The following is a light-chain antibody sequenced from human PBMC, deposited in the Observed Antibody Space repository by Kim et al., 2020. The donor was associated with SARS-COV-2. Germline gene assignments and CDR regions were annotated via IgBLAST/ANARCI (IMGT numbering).Light chain of an antibody. CDR3: QQYDSTPYT. CDR2: WAS. Sequence: RATINCKSSQSVLYSSNNQNYLAWYQQKPGQPPKLLIYWASTREYGVPDRFSGSGSGTDFTLTISSLQAEDVAVYYCQQYDSTPYTFGQGTKLEI. V-gene: IGKV4-1*01. CDR1: QSVLYSSNNQNY. J-gene: IGKJ2*01.